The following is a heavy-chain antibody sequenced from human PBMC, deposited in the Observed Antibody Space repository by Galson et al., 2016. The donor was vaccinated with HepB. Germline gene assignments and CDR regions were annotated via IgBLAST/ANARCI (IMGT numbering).Heavy chain of an antibody. CDR2: INNDGSSS. Sequence: SLRLSCAASGFTFNDYWMHWVRHAPGRGLDWVSRINNDGSSSTYADSVKGRFTISRDNAKNTLYLQMNSLRAEDTTVYYWVRDMYGSYFAFDIRGQGTMVTVSS. CDR3: VRDMYGSYFAFDI. CDR1: GFTFNDYW. V-gene: IGHV3-74*01. D-gene: IGHD1-26*01. J-gene: IGHJ3*02.